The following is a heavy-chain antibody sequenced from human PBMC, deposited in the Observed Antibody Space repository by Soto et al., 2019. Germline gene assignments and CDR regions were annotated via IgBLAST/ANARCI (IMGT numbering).Heavy chain of an antibody. CDR1: GFTFSSYA. D-gene: IGHD2-2*01. CDR2: ITGSGGST. CDR3: ATDRMGRSGRLVAGAAFDY. J-gene: IGHJ4*02. V-gene: IGHV3-23*01. Sequence: GGSLSLSCEASGFTFSSYAMSWVRQAPGQGLEGVSSITGSGGSTYYADSVKGRFTISRDNSKNTLYLQMNSLRAEDTAVYYCATDRMGRSGRLVAGAAFDYWGQGTLVSVSS.